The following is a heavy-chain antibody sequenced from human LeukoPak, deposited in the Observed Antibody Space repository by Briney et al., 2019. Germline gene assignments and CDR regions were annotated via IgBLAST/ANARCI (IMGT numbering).Heavy chain of an antibody. CDR1: GFTFAAYA. Sequence: PWGSLRLSCAASGFTFAAYAMSWVRQTPGKGLEWVSGISGSGDSTYYADSVKGRFTISRDNSKNTLYLQMNSLRAEDTAVYYCAKAMTTVTTGNYFDYWGQGSQVTVSS. CDR3: AKAMTTVTTGNYFDY. CDR2: ISGSGDST. V-gene: IGHV3-23*01. D-gene: IGHD4-17*01. J-gene: IGHJ4*02.